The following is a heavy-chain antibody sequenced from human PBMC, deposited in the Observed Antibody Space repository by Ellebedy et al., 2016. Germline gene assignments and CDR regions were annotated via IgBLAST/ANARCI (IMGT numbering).Heavy chain of an antibody. CDR1: GFTFSSYG. V-gene: IGHV3-30*18. CDR3: AKDPYDSSGYYYSHFDY. CDR2: ISYDGSNK. J-gene: IGHJ4*02. Sequence: GGSLRLSCAASGFTFSSYGMHWVRQAPGKGLEWVAVISYDGSNKYYADSVKGRFTISRDNSKNTLYLQMNSLRAEDTAVYYCAKDPYDSSGYYYSHFDYWGQGTLVTVSS. D-gene: IGHD3-22*01.